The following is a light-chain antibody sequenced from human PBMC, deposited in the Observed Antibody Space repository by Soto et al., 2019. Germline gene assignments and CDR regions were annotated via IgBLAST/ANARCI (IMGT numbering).Light chain of an antibody. CDR2: GAS. Sequence: EIVMTQSPATLSVSPGERATLSCRASQSVSSNLAWYQQKPCQAPRLLVYGASTRATGIPARFSGRGSGTEFTLTISSLQSEEFAVYYCQQYNNWPSFGQGTKVGVK. CDR3: QQYNNWPS. J-gene: IGKJ1*01. CDR1: QSVSSN. V-gene: IGKV3-15*01.